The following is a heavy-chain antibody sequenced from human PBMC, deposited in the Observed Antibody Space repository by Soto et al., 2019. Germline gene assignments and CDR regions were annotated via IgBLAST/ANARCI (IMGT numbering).Heavy chain of an antibody. CDR3: AREVLRNGTSCYYCGMDV. V-gene: IGHV1-18*01. Sequence: QVQLVQSGAEVKKPGASVKVSCKASGYTFTSYGISWVQQAPGQGLEWMGWISAYNGNTNYAQKLQGRVTMTTDTSTSTAYMELRSLRSDDTAVYYCAREVLRNGTSCYYCGMDVWGQGTTVTVSS. J-gene: IGHJ6*02. D-gene: IGHD2-2*01. CDR2: ISAYNGNT. CDR1: GYTFTSYG.